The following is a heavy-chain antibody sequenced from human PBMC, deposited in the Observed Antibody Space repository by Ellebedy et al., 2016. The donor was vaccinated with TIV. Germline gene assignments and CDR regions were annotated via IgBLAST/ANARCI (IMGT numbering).Heavy chain of an antibody. Sequence: ASVKVSXKASGYTFTGYYMHWVRQATGQGLEWMGWINPNSGNTGYAQKFQGRVTMTRNTSISTAYMELSSLRSEDTAVYYCARHMYYDSSGYDYWGQGTLVTVSS. CDR1: GYTFTGYY. CDR2: INPNSGNT. V-gene: IGHV1-8*02. J-gene: IGHJ4*02. CDR3: ARHMYYDSSGYDY. D-gene: IGHD3-22*01.